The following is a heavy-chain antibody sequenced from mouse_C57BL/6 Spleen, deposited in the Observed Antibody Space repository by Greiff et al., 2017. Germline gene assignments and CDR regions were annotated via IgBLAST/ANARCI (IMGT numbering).Heavy chain of an antibody. CDR2: IDPSDSYT. Sequence: VQLQQPGAELVMPGASVKLSCKASGYTFTSYWMHWVKQRPGQGLEWIGEIDPSDSYTNYNQKFKGKSTLTVDKSSSTAYMQLSSLTSEDAAVYYCARRDSSGRTGDWGQGTTLTVSS. J-gene: IGHJ2*01. D-gene: IGHD3-2*02. V-gene: IGHV1-69*01. CDR3: ARRDSSGRTGD. CDR1: GYTFTSYW.